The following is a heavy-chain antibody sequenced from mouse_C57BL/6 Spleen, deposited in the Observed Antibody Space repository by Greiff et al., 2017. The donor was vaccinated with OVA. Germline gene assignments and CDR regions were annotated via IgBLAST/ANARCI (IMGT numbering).Heavy chain of an antibody. CDR2: INPNNGGT. Sequence: VQLKESGPELVKPGASVKIPCKASGYTFTDYNMDWVKQSHGKSLEWIGDINPNNGGTIYNQKFKGKATLTVDKSSSTAYMELRSLTSEDTAVYYCAREAQATRYYFDYWGQGTTLTVSS. D-gene: IGHD3-2*02. CDR3: AREAQATRYYFDY. CDR1: GYTFTDYN. V-gene: IGHV1-18*01. J-gene: IGHJ2*01.